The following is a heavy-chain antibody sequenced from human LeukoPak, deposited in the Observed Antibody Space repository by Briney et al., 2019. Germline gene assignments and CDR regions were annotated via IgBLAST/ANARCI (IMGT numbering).Heavy chain of an antibody. Sequence: SETLSVTCTVPGASISSYNWSWIRQHPGKGKERIGNIYYSESTNYNPYLKSRVTISVDTYKNQFSLKLSSVTAADTAVYYCARVRSGYYYDSSGYAFDYWGQGTLVTVSS. J-gene: IGHJ4*02. D-gene: IGHD3-22*01. CDR1: GASISSYN. CDR3: ARVRSGYYYDSSGYAFDY. CDR2: IYYSEST. V-gene: IGHV4-59*01.